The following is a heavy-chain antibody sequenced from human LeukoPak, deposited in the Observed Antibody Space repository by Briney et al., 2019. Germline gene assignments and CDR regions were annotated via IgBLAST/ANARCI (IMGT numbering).Heavy chain of an antibody. J-gene: IGHJ4*02. CDR3: AGDSSSWTVRFDY. CDR2: INHSGST. V-gene: IGHV4-34*01. D-gene: IGHD6-13*01. CDR1: GGSFSGYY. Sequence: PSETLSLTCAVYGGSFSGYYWSWIRQPPGKGLEWIGEINHSGSTNYNPSLKSRVTISVDTSKNQFSLKLSSVTAADTAVYYCAGDSSSWTVRFDYWGQGTLVTVSS.